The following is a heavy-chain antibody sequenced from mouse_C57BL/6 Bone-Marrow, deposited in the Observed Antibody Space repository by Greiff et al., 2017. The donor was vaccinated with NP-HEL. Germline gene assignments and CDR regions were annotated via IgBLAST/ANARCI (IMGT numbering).Heavy chain of an antibody. CDR1: GYAFTNYL. CDR2: INPGSGGT. V-gene: IGHV1-54*01. J-gene: IGHJ2*01. Sequence: LVESGAELVRPGTSVKVSCKASGYAFTNYLIEWVKQRPGQGLEWIGVINPGSGGTNYNEKFKGKATLTADKSSSTAYMQLSSLTSEDSAVYFCAGGDYYGSSYFDYWGQGTTLTVSS. CDR3: AGGDYYGSSYFDY. D-gene: IGHD1-1*01.